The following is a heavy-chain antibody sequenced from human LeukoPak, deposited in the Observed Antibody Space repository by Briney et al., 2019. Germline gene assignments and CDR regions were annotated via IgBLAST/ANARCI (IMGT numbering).Heavy chain of an antibody. CDR3: ARRGRYSGYDLSGFDY. V-gene: IGHV4-39*01. CDR2: IYYSGST. D-gene: IGHD5-12*01. J-gene: IGHJ4*02. Sequence: SETLSRTCTVSGGSISSSSYYWGWIRQPPGKGLEWIGSIYYSGSTYYNPSLKSRVTISVDTSKNQFSLKLSSVTAADTAVYYCARRGRYSGYDLSGFDYWGQGTLSPSPQ. CDR1: GGSISSSSYY.